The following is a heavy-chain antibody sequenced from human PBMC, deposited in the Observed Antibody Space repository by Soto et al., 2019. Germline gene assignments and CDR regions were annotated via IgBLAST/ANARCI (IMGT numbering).Heavy chain of an antibody. CDR2: IIPILGIA. V-gene: IGHV1-69*02. J-gene: IGHJ6*02. Sequence: QVQLVQSGAEVKKPGSSVKVSCKASGGTFSSYTISLVRQAPGQGLEWMGRIIPILGIANYAQKFQGRVTITADKSTSTAYVERSSLRSEDTAVYYCASDPGSSSTGYGMDVWGQGTTVTVAS. CDR3: ASDPGSSSTGYGMDV. D-gene: IGHD2-2*01. CDR1: GGTFSSYT.